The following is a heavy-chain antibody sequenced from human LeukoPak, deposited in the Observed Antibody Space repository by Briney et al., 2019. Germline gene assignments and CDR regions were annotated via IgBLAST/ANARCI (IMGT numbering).Heavy chain of an antibody. J-gene: IGHJ3*02. D-gene: IGHD3-10*01. CDR2: IRNDGNTK. CDR1: GFTFSNYG. Sequence: GGSLRLSCAASGFTFSNYGMHWVRQAPGKGLEWVAFIRNDGNTKYYVDSVKGRFVISRDNSRNTLFLYMNSLRAEDSAVYYCAKDGVSSSVWAFDIWGQGTMVTVSS. V-gene: IGHV3-30*02. CDR3: AKDGVSSSVWAFDI.